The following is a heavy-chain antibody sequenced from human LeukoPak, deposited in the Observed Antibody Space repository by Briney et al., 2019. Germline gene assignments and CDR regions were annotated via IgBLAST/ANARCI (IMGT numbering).Heavy chain of an antibody. CDR1: GYTFIDYF. V-gene: IGHV1-2*06. CDR2: LNPNNGYT. Sequence: GASVKVSCKTSGYTFIDYFIHWVRQAPGQGLEWMGRLNPNNGYTFYTEEFQGRVTMTRDTSISTAYMELSRLTSDDTALYYCARDLSSTSNWEFDYWGRGTLVTVSS. J-gene: IGHJ4*02. D-gene: IGHD7-27*01. CDR3: ARDLSSTSNWEFDY.